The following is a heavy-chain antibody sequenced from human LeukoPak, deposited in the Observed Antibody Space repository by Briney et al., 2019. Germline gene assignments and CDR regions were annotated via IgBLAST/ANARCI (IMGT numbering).Heavy chain of an antibody. J-gene: IGHJ4*02. Sequence: GGSLRLSCAASGFTFGSYAMYWVRQAPGKGLEWVSGIFASGGSAHYADSVKGRFTISRDNSKNTVYLQMNSLRVEDTAIYYCAKTTTGYSSGRYPAWPIDYWGQGTLVTVSS. CDR2: IFASGGSA. D-gene: IGHD2-15*01. CDR1: GFTFGSYA. CDR3: AKTTTGYSSGRYPAWPIDY. V-gene: IGHV3-23*01.